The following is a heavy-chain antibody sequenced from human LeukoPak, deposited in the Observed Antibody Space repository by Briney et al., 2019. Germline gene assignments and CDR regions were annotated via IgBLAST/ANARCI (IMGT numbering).Heavy chain of an antibody. J-gene: IGHJ5*02. CDR1: GYTFTSYY. CDR3: APWGYCSSTSCYSWFDP. CDR2: FDPEDGET. V-gene: IGHV1-24*01. Sequence: ASVKVSCKASGYTFTSYYMHWVRQAPGQGLEWMGGFDPEDGETIYAQKFQGRVTMTEDTSTDTAYMELSSLRSEDTAVYYCAPWGYCSSTSCYSWFDPWGQGTLVTVSS. D-gene: IGHD2-2*02.